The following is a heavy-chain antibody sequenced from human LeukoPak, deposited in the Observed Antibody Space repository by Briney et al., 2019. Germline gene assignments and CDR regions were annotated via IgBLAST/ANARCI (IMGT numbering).Heavy chain of an antibody. Sequence: SETLSLTCAVSGGSISSNNWWGWVRQPPGKGLEWIGEIYHSGSPNYNPSLKSRVTISVDKSRNHFSLNLSSVTAADTAVYYCVRVNINNWHSCDYWGQGTLVTVSS. V-gene: IGHV4-4*02. D-gene: IGHD1-1*01. CDR1: GGSISSNNW. J-gene: IGHJ4*02. CDR3: VRVNINNWHSCDY. CDR2: IYHSGSP.